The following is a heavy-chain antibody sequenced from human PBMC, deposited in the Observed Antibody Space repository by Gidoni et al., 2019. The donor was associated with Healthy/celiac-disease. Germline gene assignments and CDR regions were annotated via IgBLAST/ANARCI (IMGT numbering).Heavy chain of an antibody. Sequence: QVQLQESGPGLVKPSATLSLTCTVSGGPISSYYWSWIRQPPGKGLEWIGYIYYSGSTNYNPSLKSRVTISVDTSKNQFSLKLSSVTAADTAVYYCARGDGYNPNYYFDYWGQGTLVTVSS. CDR3: ARGDGYNPNYYFDY. CDR2: IYYSGST. V-gene: IGHV4-59*01. D-gene: IGHD5-12*01. J-gene: IGHJ4*02. CDR1: GGPISSYY.